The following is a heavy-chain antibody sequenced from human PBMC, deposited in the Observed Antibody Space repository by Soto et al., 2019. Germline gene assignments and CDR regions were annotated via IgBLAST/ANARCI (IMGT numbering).Heavy chain of an antibody. V-gene: IGHV4-39*07. CDR1: GGSISSRSDC. CDR2: LCSGGST. CDR3: ASIYYISGYYYGHNWFYL. D-gene: IGHD3-22*01. J-gene: IGHJ5*02. Sequence: SETLSLTCTVSGGSISSRSDCWGWIRQPPGKGLEWIGNLCSGGSTYYNPSLNSRVTVSVDTSKNQISLKLSSVTAADTAVYYCASIYYISGYYYGHNWFYLWGQGSLVPVSS.